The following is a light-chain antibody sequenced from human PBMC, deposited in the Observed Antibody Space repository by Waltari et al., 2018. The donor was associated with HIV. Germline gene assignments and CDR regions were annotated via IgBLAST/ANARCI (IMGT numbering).Light chain of an antibody. J-gene: IGLJ2*01. CDR1: SSDVGSYNL. V-gene: IGLV2-23*02. Sequence: QSALTQPASVSGSPGQSITISCTGTSSDVGSYNLVSWYQHHPHKAPQVGFYEVTKRPSGLSNRFSGSKSGNTASLTISGLQAEDESDYYCCSYAGSRGVVFGGGTKLTVL. CDR2: EVT. CDR3: CSYAGSRGVV.